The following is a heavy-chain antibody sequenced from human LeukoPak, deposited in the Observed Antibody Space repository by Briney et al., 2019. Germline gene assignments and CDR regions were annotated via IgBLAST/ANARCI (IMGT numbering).Heavy chain of an antibody. J-gene: IGHJ4*02. D-gene: IGHD3-10*01. Sequence: SETLSLTCTVSGYSISSGYYWGWIRQPPGKGLEWIGSIYHSGSTYYNPSLKSRVTISVDTSKNQFSLKLSSVTAADTAVYYCAGPGATFDYWGQGTLVTVSS. CDR1: GYSISSGYY. CDR2: IYHSGST. CDR3: AGPGATFDY. V-gene: IGHV4-38-2*02.